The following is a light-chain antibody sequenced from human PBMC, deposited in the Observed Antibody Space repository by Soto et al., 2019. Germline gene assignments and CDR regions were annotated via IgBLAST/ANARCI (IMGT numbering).Light chain of an antibody. Sequence: QSALTQPASVSGSPGQSITISCTGTSSDVGGYNYVSWYQQYPGKAPKLMIYDVSNRPSGVSNRFSGSKSGNTASLTISGLQAEDEADYYCSSYRSGSTLVVFGGGTKLTVL. CDR2: DVS. CDR3: SSYRSGSTLVV. V-gene: IGLV2-14*01. J-gene: IGLJ2*01. CDR1: SSDVGGYNY.